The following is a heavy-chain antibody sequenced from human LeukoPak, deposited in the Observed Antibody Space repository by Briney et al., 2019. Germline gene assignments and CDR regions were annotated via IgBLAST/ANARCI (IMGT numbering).Heavy chain of an antibody. CDR2: INHSGST. V-gene: IGHV4-34*01. Sequence: PSETLSLTCAVYGGSFSGYYWSWIRQPPGKGLEWIGEINHSGSTNYNPSLKSRVTMSVDTSKNQFSLKLSSVTAADTAVYYCARAHSSSWDDYWGQGTLVTVSS. D-gene: IGHD6-13*01. CDR3: ARAHSSSWDDY. J-gene: IGHJ4*02. CDR1: GGSFSGYY.